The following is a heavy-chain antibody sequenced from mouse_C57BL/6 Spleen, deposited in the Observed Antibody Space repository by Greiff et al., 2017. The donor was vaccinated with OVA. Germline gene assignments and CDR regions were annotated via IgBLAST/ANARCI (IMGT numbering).Heavy chain of an antibody. CDR1: GYAFSSYW. CDR2: IYPGDGDT. CDR3: ARRRITTVYYAMDY. Sequence: LEESGAELVKPGASVKISCKASGYAFSSYWMNWVKQRPGKGLEWIGQIYPGDGDTNYNGKFKGKATLTADKSSSTAYMQLSSLTSEDSAVYFCARRRITTVYYAMDYWGQGTSVTVSS. J-gene: IGHJ4*01. D-gene: IGHD1-1*01. V-gene: IGHV1-80*01.